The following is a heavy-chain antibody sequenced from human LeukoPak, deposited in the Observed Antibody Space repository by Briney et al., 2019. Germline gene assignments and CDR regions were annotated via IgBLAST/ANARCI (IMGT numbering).Heavy chain of an antibody. CDR2: IKQDETEK. D-gene: IGHD3-16*01. V-gene: IGHV3-7*03. Sequence: PGGSLRLSCTASGFTFSNFWMGWVRQAPGKGLEWVANIKQDETEKFYLGSVKGRFTISRDNAKNSLYLQMNSLRVEDTALYYCASQNRYDYAESYYFDYWGQGTLVTVSS. CDR3: ASQNRYDYAESYYFDY. J-gene: IGHJ4*02. CDR1: GFTFSNFW.